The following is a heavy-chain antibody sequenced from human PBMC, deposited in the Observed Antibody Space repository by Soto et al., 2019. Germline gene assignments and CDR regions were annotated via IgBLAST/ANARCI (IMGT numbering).Heavy chain of an antibody. D-gene: IGHD2-21*02. CDR1: GYTFTSYA. CDR3: ARSIVVVTALDY. Sequence: QVQLVQSGAEEKKPGASVKVSCKASGYTFTSYAMHWVRQAPGKRLEWMGWINAGNGNTKYSQKFQDRVPITRDTSASTAYMELSSLRSEDTALYYCARSIVVVTALDYWGQGTLVTVSS. V-gene: IGHV1-3*05. CDR2: INAGNGNT. J-gene: IGHJ4*02.